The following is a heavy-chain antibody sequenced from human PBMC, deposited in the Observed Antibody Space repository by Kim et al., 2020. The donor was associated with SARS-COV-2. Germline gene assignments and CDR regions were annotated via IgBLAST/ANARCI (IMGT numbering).Heavy chain of an antibody. D-gene: IGHD3-22*01. V-gene: IGHV4-39*01. Sequence: PSLRSRVTVSVDTSKNQCSLKLSSVTAADTAVYYCARHRLFYYDSSGYGYWGQGTLVTVSS. J-gene: IGHJ4*02. CDR3: ARHRLFYYDSSGYGY.